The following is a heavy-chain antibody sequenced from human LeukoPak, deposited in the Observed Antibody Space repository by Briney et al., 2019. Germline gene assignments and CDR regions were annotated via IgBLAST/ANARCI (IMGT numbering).Heavy chain of an antibody. V-gene: IGHV4-34*01. CDR2: INHRGGT. CDR1: GGSFRGYC. Sequence: PSETLSRTRAVWGGSFRGYCWSWIRQPPVKGLEWIGEINHRGGTNYNPSLKSLVTISIDTYKKQFSLKLSSVTAADTAVYYCAREMEVGQYDAFDIWGQGEMVTVSS. J-gene: IGHJ3*02. CDR3: AREMEVGQYDAFDI. D-gene: IGHD1-26*01.